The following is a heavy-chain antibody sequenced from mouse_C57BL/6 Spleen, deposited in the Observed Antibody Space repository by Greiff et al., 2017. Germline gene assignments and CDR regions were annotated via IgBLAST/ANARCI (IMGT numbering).Heavy chain of an antibody. D-gene: IGHD3-2*02. Sequence: EVMLVESGEGLVKPGGSLKLSCAASGFTFSSYAMSWVRQTPEKRLEWVAYISSGGDYIYYADTVKGRFTISRDNARNTLYLQMSSLKSEDTAMYYCTRDGGTAQASAWFAYWGQGTLVTVSA. J-gene: IGHJ3*01. CDR3: TRDGGTAQASAWFAY. V-gene: IGHV5-9-1*02. CDR1: GFTFSSYA. CDR2: ISSGGDYI.